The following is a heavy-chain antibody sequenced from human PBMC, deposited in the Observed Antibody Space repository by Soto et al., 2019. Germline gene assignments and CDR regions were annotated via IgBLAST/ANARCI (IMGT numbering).Heavy chain of an antibody. D-gene: IGHD3-3*01. Sequence: ASVKVSCKASGYTFTSYAMHWVRQAPGQRLEWMGWINAGNGNTKYSQKFQGRVTITRDTSASTAYMELSSLRSEDTAVYYCARVDFWSGYLIDYWGQGTLVTVSS. CDR3: ARVDFWSGYLIDY. CDR2: INAGNGNT. J-gene: IGHJ4*02. V-gene: IGHV1-3*01. CDR1: GYTFTSYA.